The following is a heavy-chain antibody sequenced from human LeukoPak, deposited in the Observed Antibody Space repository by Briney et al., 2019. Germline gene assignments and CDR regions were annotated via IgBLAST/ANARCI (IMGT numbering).Heavy chain of an antibody. CDR1: GGTFSSYA. CDR2: IIPIFGTA. D-gene: IGHD5-24*01. CDR3: ASGRDGYNYHFDY. V-gene: IGHV1-69*05. J-gene: IGHJ4*02. Sequence: SVKVSCKASGGTFSSYAISWVRQAPGQGLEWMGGIIPIFGTANYAQKFQGRVTITTDESTSTAYMELSSLRSEDTAVYYCASGRDGYNYHFDYWGQGTLVTVYS.